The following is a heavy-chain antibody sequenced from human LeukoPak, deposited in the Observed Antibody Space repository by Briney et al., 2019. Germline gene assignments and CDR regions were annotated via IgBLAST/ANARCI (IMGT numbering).Heavy chain of an antibody. Sequence: SVKVSCKASEGSFTSNTISWVRQAPGQGPEWMGRIIPILGTAEYAEKFKGRVTITADKSTSTAYMELSSLKSEDTTLYYCASSPSYGSGSYSFDYWGQGTLVTVSS. J-gene: IGHJ4*02. D-gene: IGHD3-10*01. V-gene: IGHV1-69*08. CDR3: ASSPSYGSGSYSFDY. CDR2: IIPILGTA. CDR1: EGSFTSNT.